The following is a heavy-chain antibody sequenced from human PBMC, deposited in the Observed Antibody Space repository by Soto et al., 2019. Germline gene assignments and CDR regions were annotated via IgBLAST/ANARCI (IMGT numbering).Heavy chain of an antibody. CDR1: GYTFTSYY. D-gene: IGHD5-18*01. CDR2: LNPSGGST. V-gene: IGHV1-46*01. CDR3: ARDLTAMVPYYYYYYGMDV. J-gene: IGHJ6*02. Sequence: ASVKVSCKASGYTFTSYYMHWVRQAPGQGLEWMGILNPSGGSTSYAQKFQGRVTMTRDTSTSTVYMELSSLRSEDTAVYYCARDLTAMVPYYYYYYGMDVWGQGTTVTVSS.